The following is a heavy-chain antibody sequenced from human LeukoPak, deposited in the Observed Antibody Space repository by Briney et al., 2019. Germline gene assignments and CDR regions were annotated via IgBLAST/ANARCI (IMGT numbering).Heavy chain of an antibody. CDR2: ISISGDGT. J-gene: IGHJ4*02. CDR1: GFTFNNYA. CDR3: AKDQSFDY. Sequence: GGSLRLSCAGSGFTFNNYAMSWVRQTPRKGLEWVSTISISGDGTYYADPVKGRFTISRDNSKNTLYLQMNSLRAEDTAVYYCAKDQSFDYWGQGTLVTVSS. V-gene: IGHV3-23*01.